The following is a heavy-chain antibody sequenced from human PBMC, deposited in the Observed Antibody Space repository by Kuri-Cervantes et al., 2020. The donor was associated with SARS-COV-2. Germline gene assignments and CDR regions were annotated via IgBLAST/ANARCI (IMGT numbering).Heavy chain of an antibody. CDR3: AIGDSSSPHDAFDI. V-gene: IGHV3-11*04. CDR1: GFTFSDYY. D-gene: IGHD6-6*01. J-gene: IGHJ3*02. Sequence: GESLKISCAASGFTFSDYYMSWIRQAPGKGLEWVSYISSSGSTIYYADSVKGRFTISRDNAKNSLYLQMNSLRAEDTAVYYCAIGDSSSPHDAFDIWGKGTMVTVSS. CDR2: ISSSGSTI.